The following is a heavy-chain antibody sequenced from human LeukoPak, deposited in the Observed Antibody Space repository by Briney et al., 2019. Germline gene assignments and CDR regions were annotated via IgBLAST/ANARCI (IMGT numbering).Heavy chain of an antibody. CDR1: GGSITDYY. Sequence: SETLSLTCTISGGSITDYYWNWIRQSAGKGLEWIGRKSVSGHTNYRSSLESRVTMSVDTSKNQFSLKLSSVTAADTAVYYCARGAAQGPWWSPFDYWGQGTLVTVSS. CDR3: ARGAAQGPWWSPFDY. CDR2: KSVSGHT. D-gene: IGHD2-15*01. V-gene: IGHV4-4*07. J-gene: IGHJ4*02.